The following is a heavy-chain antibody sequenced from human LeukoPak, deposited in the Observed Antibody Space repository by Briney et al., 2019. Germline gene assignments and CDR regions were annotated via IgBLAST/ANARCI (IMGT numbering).Heavy chain of an antibody. V-gene: IGHV3-64*01. D-gene: IGHD3-10*01. Sequence: GGSLRLPCAASGFTFSSYAMHWVRQAPGKGLEYVSAITSDGGRTYYANSVKGRFTISRDNSKNTLYLQMGSLRAEDMAVYYCARSRGLDVHYYYYREVWGKGTTVTVSS. J-gene: IGHJ6*03. CDR1: GFTFSSYA. CDR3: ARSRGLDVHYYYYREV. CDR2: ITSDGGRT.